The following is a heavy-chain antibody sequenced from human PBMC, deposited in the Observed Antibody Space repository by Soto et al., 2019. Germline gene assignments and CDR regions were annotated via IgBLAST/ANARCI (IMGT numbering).Heavy chain of an antibody. CDR3: ARGLVERSNDL. CDR1: CDSINSGAYY. CDR2: VYSDGGP. D-gene: IGHD3-16*02. J-gene: IGHJ5*02. V-gene: IGHV4-31*03. Sequence: TLSLTCTVSCDSINSGAYYWTWIRQHPGNALEWLGCVYSDGGPDYSPSLKSRLTMSMDTSKNQFSLRLTSVTAADTAVYYCARGLVERSNDLWGQGTLVTVS.